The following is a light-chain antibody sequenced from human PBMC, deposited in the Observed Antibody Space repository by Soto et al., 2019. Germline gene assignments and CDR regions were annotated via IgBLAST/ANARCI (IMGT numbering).Light chain of an antibody. Sequence: QSVLTQPPSVSGAPGQKITISCTGSSSNIGAGYDVHWYRQFPGAAPKLLISGDNNRPSGVPDRFSGPKSGTSASLAITRLQAEDEADYYCQSYDSSLSRVFGTGTKLTVL. V-gene: IGLV1-40*01. J-gene: IGLJ1*01. CDR2: GDN. CDR1: SSNIGAGYD. CDR3: QSYDSSLSRV.